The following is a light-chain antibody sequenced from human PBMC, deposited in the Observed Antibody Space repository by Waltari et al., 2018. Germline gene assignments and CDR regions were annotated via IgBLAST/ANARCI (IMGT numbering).Light chain of an antibody. CDR2: LVS. Sequence: DIVMTQSPLSLPGTPGEPASIPCRSSQSLVESNGYTYLDWYLQKPGQSPQLRIYLVSNRASGVPDRFSGSGSGTDFTLKISRVEAGDVGVYYCMQALRSPHTFGQGTKLEIK. V-gene: IGKV2-28*01. CDR1: QSLVESNGYTY. J-gene: IGKJ2*01. CDR3: MQALRSPHT.